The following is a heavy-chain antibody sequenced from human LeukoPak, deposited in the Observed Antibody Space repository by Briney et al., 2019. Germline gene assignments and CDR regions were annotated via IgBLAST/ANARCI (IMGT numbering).Heavy chain of an antibody. V-gene: IGHV3-66*01. D-gene: IGHD4-17*01. Sequence: GGSLRLSCAASGFTVSSNYMSWVRQAPGKGLEWVSVIYSGGSTYYADSVKGRFTISRDDSKNTLHLQMNSLRAEDTAVYYCARVDYGDYCFDYWGQGTLVTVSS. CDR1: GFTVSSNY. J-gene: IGHJ4*02. CDR3: ARVDYGDYCFDY. CDR2: IYSGGST.